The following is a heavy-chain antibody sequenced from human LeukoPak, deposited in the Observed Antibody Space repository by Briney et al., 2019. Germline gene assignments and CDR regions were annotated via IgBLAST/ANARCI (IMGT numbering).Heavy chain of an antibody. Sequence: GGSLRLSCAASGFTFSSYAMSWVRQAPGKGLEWVSAISGSGGSTYYEDSVKGRFTISRDNAKNSLYLQMNSLRTDDTAVYYCARGRGSWYGVYFDYWGQGTLVTVSS. CDR2: ISGSGGST. D-gene: IGHD6-13*01. CDR3: ARGRGSWYGVYFDY. J-gene: IGHJ4*02. CDR1: GFTFSSYA. V-gene: IGHV3-23*01.